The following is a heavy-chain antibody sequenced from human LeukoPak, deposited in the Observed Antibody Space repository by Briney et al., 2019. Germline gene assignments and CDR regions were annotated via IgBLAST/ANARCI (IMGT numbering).Heavy chain of an antibody. CDR2: IYYIGST. V-gene: IGHV4-59*01. CDR1: GGSISSYY. D-gene: IGHD2-8*02. J-gene: IGHJ6*02. CDR3: ARDTGGDYDYYYGMDV. Sequence: SETLSLTCTVSGGSISSYYWNWIRQPPGKRLEWIGYIYYIGSTNYNPSLKSRVTISVDTSKHQFSLKLSSVTAADTAVYYCARDTGGDYDYYYGMDVWGQGTAVTVSS.